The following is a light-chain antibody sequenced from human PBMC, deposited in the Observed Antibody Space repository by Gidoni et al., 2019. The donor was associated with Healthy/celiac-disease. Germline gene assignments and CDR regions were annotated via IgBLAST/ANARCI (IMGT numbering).Light chain of an antibody. CDR2: GAS. Sequence: EIVLTQSPATLSVSTGERATLSCRASQSVSSNLAWYQQKPGQAPRLLIYGASTRATGIPARFSGSGSGKEFTLTSSRQQSEDFAVYYCQQYNNWLQGFGGGTKVEIK. CDR1: QSVSSN. J-gene: IGKJ4*01. V-gene: IGKV3-15*01. CDR3: QQYNNWLQG.